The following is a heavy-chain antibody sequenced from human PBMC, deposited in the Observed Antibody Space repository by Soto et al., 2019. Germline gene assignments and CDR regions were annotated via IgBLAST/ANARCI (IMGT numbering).Heavy chain of an antibody. J-gene: IGHJ4*02. V-gene: IGHV3-30*03. CDR3: SRGTYYPQSSGLHADY. CDR1: GFTFNDYA. D-gene: IGHD3-22*01. Sequence: GGSLRLSCATSGFTFNDYAMYWVRQAPGQGLEWVAMISSDGHHQFYVDNLRGRFTVSRDNSKNTLFLQMNSLRPEDTAVYYCSRGTYYPQSSGLHADYWGPGTVVTVSS. CDR2: ISSDGHHQ.